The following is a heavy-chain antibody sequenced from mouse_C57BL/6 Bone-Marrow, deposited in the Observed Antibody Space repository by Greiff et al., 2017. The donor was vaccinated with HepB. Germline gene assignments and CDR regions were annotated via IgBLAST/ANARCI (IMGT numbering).Heavy chain of an antibody. D-gene: IGHD1-1*01. CDR2: INPYNGDT. CDR1: GYSFTGYF. CDR3: ARSRGTVVPFAY. J-gene: IGHJ3*01. Sequence: VQLQQSGPELVKPGDSVKISCKASGYSFTGYFMNWVMQSHGKSLEWIGRINPYNGDTFYNQKFKGKATLTVDKSSSTAHMELRRLTSEDSAVYYCARSRGTVVPFAYWGQGTLVTVSA. V-gene: IGHV1-20*01.